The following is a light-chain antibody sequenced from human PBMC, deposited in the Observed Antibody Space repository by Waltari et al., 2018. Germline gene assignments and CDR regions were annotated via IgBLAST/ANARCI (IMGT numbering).Light chain of an antibody. CDR1: SRDIGAYDY. CDR2: EVN. CDR3: SSYTTSNTYV. V-gene: IGLV2-14*01. Sequence: QSALTQPASVSGSPGQSITISCTGTSRDIGAYDYAPWFQQHPGKAPKLIIYEVNNRPSGVSSRFSGSKSGNTASLTISGLQAEDEADYYCSSYTTSNTYVFGTGTKVTVL. J-gene: IGLJ1*01.